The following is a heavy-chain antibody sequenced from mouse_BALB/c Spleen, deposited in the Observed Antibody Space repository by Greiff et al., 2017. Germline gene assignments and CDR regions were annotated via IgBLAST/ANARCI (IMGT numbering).Heavy chain of an antibody. Sequence: VQRVESGPGLVAPSQSLSITCTVSGFSLTSYGVSWVRQPPGKGGEWRGVIGGDGSTNYHSALISRLSISKDNSKSQVFLKLNSLQTDDTATYYCAKKAYGNYIDYEGQGTTLTVSS. CDR1: GFSLTSYG. J-gene: IGHJ2*01. V-gene: IGHV2-3*01. D-gene: IGHD2-1*01. CDR2: IGGDGST. CDR3: AKKAYGNYIDY.